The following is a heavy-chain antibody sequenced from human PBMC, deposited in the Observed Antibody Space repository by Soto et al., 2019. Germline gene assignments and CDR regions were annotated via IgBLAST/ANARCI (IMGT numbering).Heavy chain of an antibody. V-gene: IGHV4-61*01. CDR3: ARVRVVRGVIITGDGDYYYGMDV. CDR1: GGSVSSGSYY. CDR2: IYYSGST. J-gene: IGHJ6*01. D-gene: IGHD3-10*01. Sequence: SETLSLTCTVSGGSVSSGSYYWSWIRQPPGKGLEWIGYIYYSGSTNYNPSLKSRVTISVDTSKNQFSLKLSSVTAADTAVYYCARVRVVRGVIITGDGDYYYGMDVWGQGTTVTVSS.